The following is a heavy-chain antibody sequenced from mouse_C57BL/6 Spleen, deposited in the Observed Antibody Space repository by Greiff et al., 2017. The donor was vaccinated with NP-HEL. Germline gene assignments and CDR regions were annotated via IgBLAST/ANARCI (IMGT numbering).Heavy chain of an antibody. J-gene: IGHJ4*01. CDR2: IRSKSNNYAT. CDR1: GFSFNTYA. Sequence: EVQLVESGGGLVQPKGSLKLSCAASGFSFNTYAMNWVRQAPGKGLEWVARIRSKSNNYATYYADSVKDRFTISRDESESILYLQMNNLKTADTAMYYCVRKAMDYWGQGTSVTVSS. V-gene: IGHV10-1*01. CDR3: VRKAMDY.